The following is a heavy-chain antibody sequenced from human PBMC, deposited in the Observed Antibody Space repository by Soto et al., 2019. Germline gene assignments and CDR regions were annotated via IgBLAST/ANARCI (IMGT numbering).Heavy chain of an antibody. J-gene: IGHJ4*02. CDR2: IRSRPHNYAT. V-gene: IGHV3-73*02. CDR3: TTERDY. CDR1: GLNFSGSA. Sequence: EVQLVESGGGLVQIGGSLRLSCATSGLNFSGSAMHWARQASGKGLGWVGRIRSRPHNYATTYAASVEGRFTISRDDSKNTVYLQMNGLKTEDTAVYYCTTERDYWGRGTLVTVSS.